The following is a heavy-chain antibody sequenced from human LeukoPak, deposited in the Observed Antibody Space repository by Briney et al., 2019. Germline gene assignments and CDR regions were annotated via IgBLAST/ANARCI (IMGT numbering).Heavy chain of an antibody. D-gene: IGHD3-3*01. Sequence: GGSLRLSCVDSRFIVSSDYMIWVRQAPGKGLEWVPVIYSDGVTYYADSVKGRFTISRDNSKDTVYLQMNSLRAEDTAVYYCARQNTIFGAYYMDVWGKGTTVTVSS. CDR3: ARQNTIFGAYYMDV. V-gene: IGHV3-66*04. CDR2: IYSDGVT. J-gene: IGHJ6*03. CDR1: RFIVSSDY.